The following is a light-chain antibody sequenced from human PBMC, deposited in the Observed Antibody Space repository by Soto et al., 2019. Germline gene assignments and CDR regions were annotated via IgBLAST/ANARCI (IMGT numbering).Light chain of an antibody. CDR3: AAWDDSLNRVV. CDR2: SNN. CDR1: SSNIGSNT. Sequence: QSVLTQPPSASGTPGQRVTISCSGSSSNIGSNTVNWYQQLPGTAPKLLIYSNNQRPSGVPVRFSGSKSGTSASLAISGLQPEDEADYYCAAWDDSLNRVVFGGGTKLTVL. J-gene: IGLJ2*01. V-gene: IGLV1-44*01.